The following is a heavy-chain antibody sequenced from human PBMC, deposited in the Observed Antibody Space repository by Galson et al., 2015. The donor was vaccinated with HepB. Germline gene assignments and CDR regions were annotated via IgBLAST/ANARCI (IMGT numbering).Heavy chain of an antibody. J-gene: IGHJ4*02. V-gene: IGHV1-18*04. CDR2: ISAYNGAK. CDR3: ARGHGDGGDYFHMARSLSNDY. CDR1: GYTFINYH. Sequence: SVKVSCKASGYTFINYHITWVRQAPGQGFEWMGWISAYNGAKNYAERLQDRVIMTTDTSTNTAYMELRSLRSDDTAVYYCARGHGDGGDYFHMARSLSNDYWGQGTLVTVSS. D-gene: IGHD2-21*01.